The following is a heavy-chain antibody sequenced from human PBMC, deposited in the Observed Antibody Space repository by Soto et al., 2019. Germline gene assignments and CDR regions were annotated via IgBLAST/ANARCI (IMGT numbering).Heavy chain of an antibody. CDR3: AVGAWRCLQLGAFDI. V-gene: IGHV4-59*01. CDR2: IYYSGST. Sequence: SETLSLSCTVSGGSISSYYWSWIRQPPGKGLEWIGYIYYSGSTNYNPSLKSRVTISVDTSKNQFPLKLSSVTAADTAVYYCAVGAWRCLQLGAFDIWAQRTMVTGSS. D-gene: IGHD3-3*01. J-gene: IGHJ3*02. CDR1: GGSISSYY.